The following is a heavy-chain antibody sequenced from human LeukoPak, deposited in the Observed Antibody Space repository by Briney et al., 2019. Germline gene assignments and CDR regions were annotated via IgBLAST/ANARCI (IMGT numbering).Heavy chain of an antibody. CDR1: GYSIRSHYY. D-gene: IGHD3-10*01. CDR2: IYHSGST. J-gene: IGHJ5*02. V-gene: IGHV4-38-2*02. Sequence: SETLSFTCTVSGYSIRSHYYWGWIRQPPGKGLEWIATIYHSGSTYYNPSLKSRVTISVHTSKNQFSLKLSSVTAADTAIYYCARVSADYYPVSPSWGQGTLVTVSS. CDR3: ARVSADYYPVSPS.